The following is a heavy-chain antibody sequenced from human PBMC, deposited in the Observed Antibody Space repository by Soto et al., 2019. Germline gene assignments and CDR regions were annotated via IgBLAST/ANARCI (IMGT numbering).Heavy chain of an antibody. CDR3: ARDTSGYSPFDY. J-gene: IGHJ4*02. D-gene: IGHD3-22*01. Sequence: ASVKVSCTASGYTFTRYAVHWVRQAPGQRLEWMGRINVGDGDTKYSQKFQGRVTITRDTSASTAYMEVSSLRPEDTSVYYCARDTSGYSPFDYWGQGTLVTVSS. CDR1: GYTFTRYA. V-gene: IGHV1-3*01. CDR2: INVGDGDT.